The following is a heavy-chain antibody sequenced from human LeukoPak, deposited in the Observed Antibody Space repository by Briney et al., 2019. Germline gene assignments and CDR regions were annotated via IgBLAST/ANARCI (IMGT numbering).Heavy chain of an antibody. D-gene: IGHD3-22*01. J-gene: IGHJ4*02. V-gene: IGHV3-21*01. CDR3: ARMVSTYYYDSSGYSSGDY. Sequence: FTSYSSYIYYADSVKGRFTISRDNAKDSLYLQMNSLRAEDTAVYYCARMVSTYYYDSSGYSSGDYWGQGTLVTVSS. CDR2: FTSYSSYI.